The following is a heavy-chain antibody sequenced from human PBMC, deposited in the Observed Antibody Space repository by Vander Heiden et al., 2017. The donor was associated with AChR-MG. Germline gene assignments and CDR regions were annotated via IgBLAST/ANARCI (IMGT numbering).Heavy chain of an antibody. J-gene: IGHJ4*02. CDR1: GGTFSSYA. Sequence: QVQLVQSGAEVKTPGSSVTVSCKASGGTFSSYAISWVRQAPGQGLEWMGGIIPIFGTANYAQKFQGRVTITADESTSTAYMELSSLRSEDTAVYYCARAVTYYYDSSGHSYYFDYWGQGTLVTVSS. V-gene: IGHV1-69*01. CDR2: IIPIFGTA. CDR3: ARAVTYYYDSSGHSYYFDY. D-gene: IGHD3-22*01.